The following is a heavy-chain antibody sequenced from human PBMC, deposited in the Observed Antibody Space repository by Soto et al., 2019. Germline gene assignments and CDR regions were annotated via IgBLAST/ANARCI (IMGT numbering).Heavy chain of an antibody. Sequence: SSETLSLTCTVSDASIRGYYWSWIRQPPGKGLEWIGYFHYSGISNYNSSLKSRVTMSLDTSKNQFSLKLSSVSAADTAIYYCARGASNWQYFDYWGQGALVTVSS. D-gene: IGHD4-4*01. CDR1: DASIRGYY. CDR2: FHYSGIS. CDR3: ARGASNWQYFDY. V-gene: IGHV4-59*01. J-gene: IGHJ4*02.